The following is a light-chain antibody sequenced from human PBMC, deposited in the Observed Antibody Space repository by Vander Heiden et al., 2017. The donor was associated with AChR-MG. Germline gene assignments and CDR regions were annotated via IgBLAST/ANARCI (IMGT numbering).Light chain of an antibody. V-gene: IGKV1-39*01. CDR2: AAS. CDR3: LQIYSTLFT. Sequence: DIQMTQSPSSLSASVGGRVNITCRASQSICSYLNWYQQKPGKAPKLLIYAASSLQSGVPSRFSASGSGTDFTLTISSLQPEDFATYYCLQIYSTLFTFGPGTKVDI. J-gene: IGKJ3*01. CDR1: QSICSY.